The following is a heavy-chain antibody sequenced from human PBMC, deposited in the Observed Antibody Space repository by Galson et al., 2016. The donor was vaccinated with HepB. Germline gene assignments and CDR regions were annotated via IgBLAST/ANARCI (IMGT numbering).Heavy chain of an antibody. CDR3: ARKHRSGSYYGGVSAFFDP. D-gene: IGHD1-26*01. J-gene: IGHJ5*02. CDR2: FFYSGTT. Sequence: LRLSCAASGFTVSSNYMSWVRQAPGKGLEWIGYFFYSGTTTTYNPSLKGRVTISVDTSKHQIFMELTSVTAADTAVYYCARKHRSGSYYGGVSAFFDPWGQGVLVTVAS. CDR1: GFTVSSNY. V-gene: IGHV4-59*02.